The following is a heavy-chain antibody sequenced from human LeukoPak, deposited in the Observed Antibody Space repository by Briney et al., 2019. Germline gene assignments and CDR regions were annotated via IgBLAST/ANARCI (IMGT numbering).Heavy chain of an antibody. J-gene: IGHJ6*03. CDR2: ISGSGGST. V-gene: IGHV3-23*01. Sequence: HTGGSLRLSCAASGFTFSSYAMSWVRQAPGKGLEWVSAISGSGGSTYYADSVKGRFTISRDNSKNTLYLQMNSLRAEDTAVYYCAKNTIPFAVGYYMDVWGKGTTVTVSS. D-gene: IGHD1-26*01. CDR1: GFTFSSYA. CDR3: AKNTIPFAVGYYMDV.